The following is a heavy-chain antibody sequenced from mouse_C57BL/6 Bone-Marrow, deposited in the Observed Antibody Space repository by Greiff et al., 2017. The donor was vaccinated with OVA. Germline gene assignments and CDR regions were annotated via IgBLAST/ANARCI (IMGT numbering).Heavy chain of an antibody. V-gene: IGHV10-3*01. CDR2: IRSKSSNYAT. D-gene: IGHD1-1*01. J-gene: IGHJ3*01. Sequence: EVMLVESGGGLVQPKGSLKLSCAASGFTFNTYAMHWVRQAPGKGLEWVARIRSKSSNYATYYADSVKDRFTISRDDSQSMLYLQMNNLKTEETXMYYCVRDKGYYYGSSPWFAYWGQGTLVTVSA. CDR1: GFTFNTYA. CDR3: VRDKGYYYGSSPWFAY.